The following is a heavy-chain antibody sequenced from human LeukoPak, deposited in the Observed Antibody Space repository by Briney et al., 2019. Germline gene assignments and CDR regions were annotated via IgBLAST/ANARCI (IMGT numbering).Heavy chain of an antibody. CDR1: GYTFTNYW. Sequence: GESLKISCKASGYTFTNYWIGWVRQMPGKGLEWMGIIYPGDSDTRYSPSFRGHVIISADKSIRTAYLQWTSLKASDTAMYYCARHTGEGSHFQHWGQGSLVTVSS. D-gene: IGHD3-16*01. CDR2: IYPGDSDT. V-gene: IGHV5-51*01. CDR3: ARHTGEGSHFQH. J-gene: IGHJ1*01.